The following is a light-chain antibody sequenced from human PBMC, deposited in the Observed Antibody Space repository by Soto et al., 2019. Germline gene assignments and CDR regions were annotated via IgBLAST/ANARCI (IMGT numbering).Light chain of an antibody. J-gene: IGKJ4*01. CDR1: QTISSW. CDR2: AAS. Sequence: QMTKSPATLSVSVRDRVTITCRASQTISSWLAWYQQKPGKAPKLLIYAASSLQSGVPSRFSGSGSGTDFTLTISSLQPEDFGTCYCQQANSFPLTFGGGTKVAIK. V-gene: IGKV1-12*01. CDR3: QQANSFPLT.